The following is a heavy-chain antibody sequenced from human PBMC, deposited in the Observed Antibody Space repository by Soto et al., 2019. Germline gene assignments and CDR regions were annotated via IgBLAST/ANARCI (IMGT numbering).Heavy chain of an antibody. D-gene: IGHD3-22*01. CDR3: ARGKADTSGYPLFEY. CDR2: ISSSSSYI. V-gene: IGHV3-21*04. CDR1: GFTFSSYS. J-gene: IGHJ4*02. Sequence: GGSLRLSCAASGFTFSSYSMNWVRQAPGKGLEWVSSISSSSSYIYYADSVKGRFTISRDNAKNSLYLQMNSLRAEDTAVYYCARGKADTSGYPLFEYWGQGTLVTVSS.